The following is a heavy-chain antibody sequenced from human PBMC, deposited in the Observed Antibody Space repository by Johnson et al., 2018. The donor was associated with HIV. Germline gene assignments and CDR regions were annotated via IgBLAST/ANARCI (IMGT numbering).Heavy chain of an antibody. CDR3: AKESETYGGNIGFQHAFDI. CDR1: GFTISSYG. Sequence: QVQLVEYGGGVVQPGRSLRLSCAASGFTISSYGMHWVRQAPGKGLEWVAVISYGGSNKYYADSVKGRFTVSRDNSKNTLYLQMNSLRADDTAVYYCAKESETYGGNIGFQHAFDIWGQGTMVTVSS. CDR2: ISYGGSNK. D-gene: IGHD4-23*01. V-gene: IGHV3-30*18. J-gene: IGHJ3*02.